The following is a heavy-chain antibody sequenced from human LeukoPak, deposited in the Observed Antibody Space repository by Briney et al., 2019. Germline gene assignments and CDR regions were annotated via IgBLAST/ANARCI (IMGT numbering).Heavy chain of an antibody. D-gene: IGHD5-18*01. CDR1: GFTFSSYA. Sequence: GGSLRLSCAASGFTFSSYAMSWVRQAPGKGLEWVSAISGSGGSTYYADSVKGRFTISRDNSKNTLYLQMNSLRAEDTAVYYCAKGNGYSPLRYYFDYWGQGTLVTVSS. V-gene: IGHV3-23*01. J-gene: IGHJ4*02. CDR3: AKGNGYSPLRYYFDY. CDR2: ISGSGGST.